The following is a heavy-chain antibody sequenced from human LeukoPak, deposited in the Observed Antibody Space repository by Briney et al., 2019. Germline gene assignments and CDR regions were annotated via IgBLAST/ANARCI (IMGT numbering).Heavy chain of an antibody. Sequence: GESLKISCKGSGYSFTSYWIGWVRQMPGKGLEWMGIIYPGDSDTRYSPSFQGQVTISADKSISTAYLQWSSLKASVTAMYYCARHPRIYCSGGSCYQYYFDYWGQGTLVTVSS. J-gene: IGHJ4*02. CDR2: IYPGDSDT. D-gene: IGHD2-15*01. CDR3: ARHPRIYCSGGSCYQYYFDY. V-gene: IGHV5-51*01. CDR1: GYSFTSYW.